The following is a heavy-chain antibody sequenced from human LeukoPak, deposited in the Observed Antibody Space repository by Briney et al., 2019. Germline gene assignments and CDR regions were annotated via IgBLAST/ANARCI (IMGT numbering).Heavy chain of an antibody. CDR3: AFVSTSLQDGGSA. CDR2: IIPIFGTA. J-gene: IGHJ5*02. V-gene: IGHV1-69*05. Sequence: ASVKVSCKASGGTFSSYAISWVRQAPGQGLEWMGGIIPIFGTANYAQKFQGRVTITTDESTSTAYRELSSLRSEDTAVYYCAFVSTSLQDGGSAWGQGTLVTVSS. D-gene: IGHD3-10*01. CDR1: GGTFSSYA.